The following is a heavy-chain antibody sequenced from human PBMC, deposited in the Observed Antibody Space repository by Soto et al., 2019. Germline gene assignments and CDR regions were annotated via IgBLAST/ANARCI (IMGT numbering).Heavy chain of an antibody. CDR3: ANDYGDYVVDY. CDR1: GFTFSSYG. Sequence: VQLVESGGGVVQPGRSLRLSCAASGFTFSSYGMHWVRQDPGKGLEWVAVISYDESNKYYADSVKGRFTISRDNSKNTLYLQMNSLRAEDTAVYYCANDYGDYVVDYWGQGTLVTVSS. D-gene: IGHD4-17*01. CDR2: ISYDESNK. J-gene: IGHJ4*02. V-gene: IGHV3-30*18.